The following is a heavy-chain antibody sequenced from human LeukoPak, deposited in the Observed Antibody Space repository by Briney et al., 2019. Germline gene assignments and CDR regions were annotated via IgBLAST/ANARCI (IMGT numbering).Heavy chain of an antibody. CDR3: AREGSPMVRALIP. J-gene: IGHJ5*02. V-gene: IGHV1-2*02. Sequence: ASVKVSCKASGGTCSSYAISWVRQAPGQGLEWMGWINPNSGGTNYAQKFQGRVTMTRDTSISTAYMELSRLRSDDTAVYYCAREGSPMVRALIPWGQGTLVTVSS. CDR2: INPNSGGT. CDR1: GGTCSSYA. D-gene: IGHD3-10*01.